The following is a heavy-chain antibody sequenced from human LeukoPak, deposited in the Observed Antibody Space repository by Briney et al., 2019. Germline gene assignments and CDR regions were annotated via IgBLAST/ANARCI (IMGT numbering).Heavy chain of an antibody. CDR2: IYYSGST. CDR3: ARARGYTGYELDY. V-gene: IGHV4-39*07. J-gene: IGHJ4*02. Sequence: SETLSLTCTVSGGSISSSSYYWGWIRQPPGKGLEWIGSIYYSGSTYYNPSLKSRVTISVDTSKNQFSLKLTSVTAADTAVYYCARARGYTGYELDYWGRGTLVTVSS. CDR1: GGSISSSSYY. D-gene: IGHD5-12*01.